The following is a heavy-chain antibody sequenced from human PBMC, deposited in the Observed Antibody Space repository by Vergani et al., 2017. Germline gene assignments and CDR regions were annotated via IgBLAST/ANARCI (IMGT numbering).Heavy chain of an antibody. D-gene: IGHD5-12*01. CDR3: ARHGGGRGCSGYDCPIDY. Sequence: QLQLQESGPGLVKPSETLSLTCTVSGGSISSSSYYWGWIRQPPGKGLEWIGSIYYSGSTYYNPSLKSRVTISVDTSKNQFSLKLSSVTAADTAVYYCARHGGGRGCSGYDCPIDYWGQGTLVTVSS. J-gene: IGHJ4*02. V-gene: IGHV4-39*01. CDR1: GGSISSSSYY. CDR2: IYYSGST.